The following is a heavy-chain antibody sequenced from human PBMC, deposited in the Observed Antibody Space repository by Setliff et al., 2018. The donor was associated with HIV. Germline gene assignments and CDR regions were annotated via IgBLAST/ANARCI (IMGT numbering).Heavy chain of an antibody. J-gene: IGHJ6*03. CDR3: ARTYLYYYYYYMDV. Sequence: SETLSLTCIVSGGSISSSSYYWGWIRQPPGKGLEWIGTVYYSGSTYYNPSLKSRVTISVDTSENQFSLKLSSVTAADTAVYYCARTYLYYYYYYMDVWGKGTTVTVSS. CDR2: VYYSGST. V-gene: IGHV4-39*07. CDR1: GGSISSSSYY. D-gene: IGHD2-2*01.